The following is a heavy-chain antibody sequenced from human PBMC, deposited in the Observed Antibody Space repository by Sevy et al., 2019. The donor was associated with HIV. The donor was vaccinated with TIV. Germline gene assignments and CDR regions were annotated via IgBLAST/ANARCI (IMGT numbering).Heavy chain of an antibody. D-gene: IGHD3-3*01. V-gene: IGHV3-23*01. CDR2: VSGGGNST. CDR3: AALYDFWSGYSLY. Sequence: GGSLRLSCAASGFTFSIYAMNWVRQAPGKGLEWVSAVSGGGNSTYYAASVKGRFTISRDNTKNSLYLQMNSLGAEDTAVYYCAALYDFWSGYSLYWGQGSLVTVSS. J-gene: IGHJ4*02. CDR1: GFTFSIYA.